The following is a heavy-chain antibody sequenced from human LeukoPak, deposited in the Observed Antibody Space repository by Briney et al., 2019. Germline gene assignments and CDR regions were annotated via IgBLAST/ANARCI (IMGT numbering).Heavy chain of an antibody. V-gene: IGHV3-30*02. CDR2: IRYDGCNK. Sequence: PGGSLRLSCAASGFTFSSYGMHWVRQAPGKGLEWVAFIRYDGCNKYYADSVKGRFTISRDNSKNTLYLQMNSLRAEDTAVYYCAKETYYYDSSGYYYGSGSDQVDYWGQGTLVTVSS. CDR3: AKETYYYDSSGYYYGSGSDQVDY. D-gene: IGHD3-22*01. CDR1: GFTFSSYG. J-gene: IGHJ4*02.